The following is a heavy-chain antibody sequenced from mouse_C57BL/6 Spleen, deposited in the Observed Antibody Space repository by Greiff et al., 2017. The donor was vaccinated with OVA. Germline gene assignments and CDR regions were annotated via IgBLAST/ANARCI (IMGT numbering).Heavy chain of an antibody. Sequence: VKLMESGPGLVAPSQSLSITCTVSGFSLTSYAISWVRQPPGKGLEWLGVIWTGGGTNYNSALKSRLSISKDNSKSQVFLKMNSLQTDDTAGYYCARFYDGYYGYFDGWGTGTTVTVSS. CDR2: IWTGGGT. CDR3: ARFYDGYYGYFDG. J-gene: IGHJ1*03. D-gene: IGHD2-3*01. V-gene: IGHV2-9-1*01. CDR1: GFSLTSYA.